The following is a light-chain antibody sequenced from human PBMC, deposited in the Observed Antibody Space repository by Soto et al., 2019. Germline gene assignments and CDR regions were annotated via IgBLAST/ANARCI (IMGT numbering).Light chain of an antibody. CDR3: QKLNAYPPWT. CDR2: GAS. Sequence: DIQMTQSPSAMSASVGDRFTITCLASQGISSNLAWYQQKPGRAPKLLIFGASTLQSGVPSRFSGSGSGTDFTLTISSLQPEDFATYFCQKLNAYPPWTFGQGTKVDI. V-gene: IGKV1-9*01. J-gene: IGKJ1*01. CDR1: QGISSN.